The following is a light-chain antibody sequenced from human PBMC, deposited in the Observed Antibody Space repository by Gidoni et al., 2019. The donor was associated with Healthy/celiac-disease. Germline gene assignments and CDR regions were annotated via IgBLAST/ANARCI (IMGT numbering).Light chain of an antibody. CDR1: QSVSSSY. V-gene: IGKV3-20*01. CDR2: GAS. Sequence: EIVLTQSPGTLSLSPGERATLSCRASQSVSSSYLAWYQQKPGQAPRLLIYGASSRATGIPDRFSGSGSGTDFKLTISRLEPEDVAVYYCQQYGSSPPYTFGQGTKLEIK. CDR3: QQYGSSPPYT. J-gene: IGKJ2*01.